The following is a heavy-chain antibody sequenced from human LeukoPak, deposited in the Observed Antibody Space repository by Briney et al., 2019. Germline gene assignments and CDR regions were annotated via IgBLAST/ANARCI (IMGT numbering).Heavy chain of an antibody. V-gene: IGHV1-8*03. CDR3: ARVPYYYYYMDV. CDR1: GYTFTSYD. Sequence: GASVKVSCKASGYTFTSYDINWVRQAPGQGLEWMGWMNPNSGNTGYAQKFQGRVTITRNTSISTAYMELSSLRSEDTAVYYCARVPYYYYYMDVWGKGTTVTISS. CDR2: MNPNSGNT. J-gene: IGHJ6*03.